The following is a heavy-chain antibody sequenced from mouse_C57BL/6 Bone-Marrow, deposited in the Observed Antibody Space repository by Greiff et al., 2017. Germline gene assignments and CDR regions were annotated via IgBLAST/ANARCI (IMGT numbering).Heavy chain of an antibody. Sequence: QVQLQQPGAELVMPGASVKLSCKASGYTFTSYWMHWVKQRPGQGLEWIGEIDPSDSYTNYNQKFKGKSTLTVDKSSSTAYMQLSSLTSEDAAVYYCARQDYGSCPWGKGTTLTVSS. D-gene: IGHD1-1*01. V-gene: IGHV1-69*01. J-gene: IGHJ2*01. CDR2: IDPSDSYT. CDR3: ARQDYGSCP. CDR1: GYTFTSYW.